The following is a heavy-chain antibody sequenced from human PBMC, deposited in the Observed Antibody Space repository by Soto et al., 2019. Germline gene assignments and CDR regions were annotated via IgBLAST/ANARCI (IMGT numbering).Heavy chain of an antibody. D-gene: IGHD2-15*01. CDR2: ISYDGSNK. CDR3: ARDLGEVVVVVAAPYYYGMDV. J-gene: IGHJ6*02. Sequence: GGSLRLSCTAPGFTFSSYAMHWVRQAPGKGLEWVAVISYDGSNKYYADSVKGRFTISRDNSKNTLYLQMNSLRAEDTAVYYCARDLGEVVVVVAAPYYYGMDVWGQGTTVTVSS. CDR1: GFTFSSYA. V-gene: IGHV3-30-3*01.